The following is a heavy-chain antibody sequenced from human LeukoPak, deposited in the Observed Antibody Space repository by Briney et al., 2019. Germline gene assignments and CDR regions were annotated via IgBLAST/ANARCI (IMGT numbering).Heavy chain of an antibody. D-gene: IGHD3-10*01. J-gene: IGHJ6*02. CDR1: GFTFSSYA. CDR3: VRDGNRGYDMDV. Sequence: PGGSLRLSCAASGFTFSSYAMSWVRQAPGKGLEWVSAISGSGGSTYYADSVKGRFTISGDIATNSVYLQMNSLRAEDTALYYCVRDGNRGYDMDVWGQGTAVTVSS. V-gene: IGHV3-23*01. CDR2: ISGSGGST.